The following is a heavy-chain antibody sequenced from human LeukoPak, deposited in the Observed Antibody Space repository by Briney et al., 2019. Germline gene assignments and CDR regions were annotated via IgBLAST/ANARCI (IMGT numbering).Heavy chain of an antibody. Sequence: SETLSLTCTVSGGSISSSSNYWGWIRQPPGKGLDWIGNIYHSGNTYYNPSRNSRPTISVDTSKNQCSLKLSSVAAADTAVYFCATPDKIVRSWGQGTLVTVSS. CDR1: GGSISSSSNY. J-gene: IGHJ4*02. V-gene: IGHV4-39*01. CDR3: ATPDKIVRS. D-gene: IGHD2-15*01. CDR2: IYHSGNT.